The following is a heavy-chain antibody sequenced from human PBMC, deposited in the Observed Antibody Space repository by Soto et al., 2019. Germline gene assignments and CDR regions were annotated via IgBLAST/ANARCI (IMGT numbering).Heavy chain of an antibody. V-gene: IGHV2-5*02. CDR1: GFSLTTSGVG. J-gene: IGHJ4*02. CDR2: IYWDDDK. Sequence: QITLNESGPTQVKPRQTLTLTCTFSGFSLTTSGVGVGWIRQSPGKAPEWLALIYWDDDKRYSPSLKSRLTITKDPSPNPVVLTMADLDPADTATYYCAHRVLRTVFGLVTTTAIYFDFWGQGTPVAVSS. D-gene: IGHD3-3*01. CDR3: AHRVLRTVFGLVTTTAIYFDF.